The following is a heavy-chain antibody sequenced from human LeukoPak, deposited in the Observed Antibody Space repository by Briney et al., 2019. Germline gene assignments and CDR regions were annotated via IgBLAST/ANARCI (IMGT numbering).Heavy chain of an antibody. CDR3: ARGGPFAIPNDAFDI. CDR2: IYYSGST. J-gene: IGHJ3*02. CDR1: GGSISSYY. D-gene: IGHD2-2*02. V-gene: IGHV4-59*01. Sequence: SETLSLTCTVSGGSISSYYWSWIRQPPGKGLEWIGYIYYSGSTNYNPSLKSRVTISVDTSKNQFSLKLSSVTAADTAVYYCARGGPFAIPNDAFDIWGQGTMVTVSS.